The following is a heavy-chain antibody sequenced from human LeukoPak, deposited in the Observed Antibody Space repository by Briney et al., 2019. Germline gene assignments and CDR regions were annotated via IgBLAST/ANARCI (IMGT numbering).Heavy chain of an antibody. CDR2: MIPIFGTG. V-gene: IGHV1-69*01. CDR1: GGTYSSYA. CDR3: ARARSFDFESCVLDFSAEEVCDAFDI. D-gene: IGHD5-12*01. J-gene: IGHJ3*02. Sequence: GSSVKVSFKASGGTYSSYAISWVRQAPAQGLEWMGGMIPIFGTGNYAQKCQGRVTIIADESTSTDYMELSSLGSEDTAVYYCARARSFDFESCVLDFSAEEVCDAFDIWGQGTMVTVSS.